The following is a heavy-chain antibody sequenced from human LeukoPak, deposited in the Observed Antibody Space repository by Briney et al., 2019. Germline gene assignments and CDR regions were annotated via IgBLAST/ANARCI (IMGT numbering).Heavy chain of an antibody. CDR2: INPNSGGT. CDR3: ARAQDYYDSSVRHAFDI. J-gene: IGHJ3*02. D-gene: IGHD3-22*01. Sequence: ASVKVSCKASGYTFTDYYMHWVRQAPGQGLEWMGRINPNSGGTNYAQKFQGRVTMTRDTSISTAYMELSRLRSDDTAVYYCARAQDYYDSSVRHAFDIWGQGTMVAVSS. V-gene: IGHV1-2*06. CDR1: GYTFTDYY.